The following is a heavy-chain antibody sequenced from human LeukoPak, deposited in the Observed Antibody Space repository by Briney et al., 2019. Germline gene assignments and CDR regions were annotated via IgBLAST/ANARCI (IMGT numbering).Heavy chain of an antibody. CDR2: ISSSSSYI. CDR3: ARPPANRYYDILTGHTPRYYYMDV. Sequence: GGSLRLSCAASGSTFSSYSMNWVRQAPGKGVEWVSYISSSSSYIYYADSVKGRFTISRDNAKNALYLQMNSLRAEDTAVYYCARPPANRYYDILTGHTPRYYYMDVWGKGTTVTVSS. J-gene: IGHJ6*03. V-gene: IGHV3-21*05. D-gene: IGHD3-9*01. CDR1: GSTFSSYS.